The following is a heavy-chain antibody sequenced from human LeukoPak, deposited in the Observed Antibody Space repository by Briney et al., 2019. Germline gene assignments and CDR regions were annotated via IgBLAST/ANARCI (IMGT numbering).Heavy chain of an antibody. CDR1: GFTFSSYW. Sequence: GGSLRLSCAASGFTFSSYWMSWVRQAPGKGLEWVANIKQDGSEKYYVDSVKGRFTISRDNAKNSLYLQMNSLRAEDTAVYYCARSRWELLDNWFDPWGQGTLVTVSS. J-gene: IGHJ5*02. CDR3: ARSRWELLDNWFDP. V-gene: IGHV3-7*01. CDR2: IKQDGSEK. D-gene: IGHD1-26*01.